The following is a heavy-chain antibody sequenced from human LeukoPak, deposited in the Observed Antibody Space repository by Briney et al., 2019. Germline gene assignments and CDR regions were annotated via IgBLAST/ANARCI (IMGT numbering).Heavy chain of an antibody. CDR1: GYTFARFV. CDR2: INTHNGDT. D-gene: IGHD1-26*01. CDR3: ATSGGGIVGATTTGDYFDY. J-gene: IGHJ4*02. Sequence: ASVKVSCKASGYTFARFVITWVRQAPGQGLEWMGWINTHNGDTNYAQKLQGRVTKTTDTSTSTAYMELRSLRSDDTAVYYCATSGGGIVGATTTGDYFDYWGQGTLVTVSS. V-gene: IGHV1-18*01.